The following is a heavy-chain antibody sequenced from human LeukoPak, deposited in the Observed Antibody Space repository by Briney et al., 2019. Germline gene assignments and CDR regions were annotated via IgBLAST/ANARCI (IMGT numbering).Heavy chain of an antibody. D-gene: IGHD2-8*01. CDR1: GYTFTSYD. J-gene: IGHJ6*02. CDR3: ARGLMSYYYYGMDV. V-gene: IGHV1-8*01. CDR2: MNPNSGNT. Sequence: ASVKVSCKASGYTFTSYDINWVRQATGQGLEWMGWMNPNSGNTGYAQKFQGRVTMTRNTSISTACMELSSLRSEDTAVYYCARGLMSYYYYGMDVWGQGTTVTVSS.